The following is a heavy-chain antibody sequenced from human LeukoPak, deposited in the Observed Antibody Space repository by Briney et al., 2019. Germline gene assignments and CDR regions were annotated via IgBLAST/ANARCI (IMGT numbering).Heavy chain of an antibody. D-gene: IGHD2-2*01. CDR1: GYSFTTYW. V-gene: IGHV5-51*01. Sequence: GESLKISCKGSGYSFTTYWVGLVRQMPGKGLEWMGIIYPGDSNTRYSPSFQGQVTISADKSISTAYLQWSSLKASDTAMYYCARGCSSTTCYHNFDYWGQGTLVTVSS. J-gene: IGHJ4*02. CDR3: ARGCSSTTCYHNFDY. CDR2: IYPGDSNT.